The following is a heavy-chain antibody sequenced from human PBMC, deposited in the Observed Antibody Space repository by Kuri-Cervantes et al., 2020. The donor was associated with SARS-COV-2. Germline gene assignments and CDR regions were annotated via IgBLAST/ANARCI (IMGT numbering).Heavy chain of an antibody. CDR3: AKERDSLRTSGIAAAGTGFDY. Sequence: GGSLRLSCTASGFTFGDYAMSWFRQAPGKGLEWVGFIRSKAYGGTTEYAASVKGRFTISRDDSKSIAYLQMNSLKTEDTAVYYCAKERDSLRTSGIAAAGTGFDYWGQGTLVTVSS. J-gene: IGHJ4*02. V-gene: IGHV3-49*03. CDR2: IRSKAYGGTT. D-gene: IGHD6-13*01. CDR1: GFTFGDYA.